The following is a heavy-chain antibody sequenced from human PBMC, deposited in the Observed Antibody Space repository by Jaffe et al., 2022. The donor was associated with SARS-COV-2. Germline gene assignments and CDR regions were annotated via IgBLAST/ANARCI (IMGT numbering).Heavy chain of an antibody. CDR2: IHQSGTT. CDR1: GASISSSIYY. D-gene: IGHD1-1*01. Sequence: QLQLQESGPGLVKPSETLSLICTVSGASISSSIYYWGCIRQPPGKGLEWIGSIHQSGTTYYNPSLKSRVTINVDTSKNEFSLKLNSVTAADTANYYCASGNPDWDDGNDAFDIWGQGTMVTVSS. J-gene: IGHJ3*02. CDR3: ASGNPDWDDGNDAFDI. V-gene: IGHV4-39*01.